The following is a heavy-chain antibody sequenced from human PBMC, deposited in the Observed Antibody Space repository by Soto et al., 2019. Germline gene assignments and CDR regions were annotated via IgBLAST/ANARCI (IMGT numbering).Heavy chain of an antibody. CDR2: INHSGST. V-gene: IGHV4-34*01. D-gene: IGHD4-4*01. J-gene: IGHJ6*02. CDR1: GGSFSGYY. CDR3: ARPKRGGMTTVNFRTYYYYGMDV. Sequence: QVQLQQWGAGLLKPSETLSLTCAVYGGSFSGYYWSWIRQPPGKGLEWIGEINHSGSTNYNPSLKSRVTISVDTSKNQFSLKVSSVTAADTAVYYCARPKRGGMTTVNFRTYYYYGMDVWGQGTTVTVSS.